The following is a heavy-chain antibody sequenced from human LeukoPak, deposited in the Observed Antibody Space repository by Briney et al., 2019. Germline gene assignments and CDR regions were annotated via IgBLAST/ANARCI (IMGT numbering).Heavy chain of an antibody. CDR3: ARAAIVVVPINWFDP. Sequence: GGSLRLSCAASGFTFSSYAMHWVRQAPGKGLGWVAVISYDGSNKYYADSVKGRFTISRDNSKSTLYLQMNSLRAEDTAVYYCARAAIVVVPINWFDPWGQGTLVTVSS. CDR2: ISYDGSNK. CDR1: GFTFSSYA. D-gene: IGHD2-2*01. J-gene: IGHJ5*02. V-gene: IGHV3-30-3*01.